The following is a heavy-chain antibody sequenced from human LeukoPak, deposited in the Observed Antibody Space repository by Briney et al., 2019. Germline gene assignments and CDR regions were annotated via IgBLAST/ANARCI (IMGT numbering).Heavy chain of an antibody. CDR1: GFTFSSYG. V-gene: IGHV3-30*03. Sequence: GRSLRLFCAASGFTFSSYGMHWVRQAPGKGLEWVAVISYDGSNKYYADSVKGRFTISRDNSKNTLYLQMNSLRAEDTAVYYCAAYYYGSGSSPLGPWGQGTLVTVSS. J-gene: IGHJ5*02. CDR3: AAYYYGSGSSPLGP. CDR2: ISYDGSNK. D-gene: IGHD3-10*01.